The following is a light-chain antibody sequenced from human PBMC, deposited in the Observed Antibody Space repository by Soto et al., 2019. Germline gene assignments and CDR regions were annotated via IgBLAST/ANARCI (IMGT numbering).Light chain of an antibody. CDR1: QYINTR. CDR3: QQYGSSPWT. CDR2: QTS. J-gene: IGKJ1*01. V-gene: IGKV3-20*01. Sequence: EIVLTQSPATLSSFPGDRVTLSCRASQYINTRLAWYQHRPGQAPRLLIYQTSIRAAGIPARFSASGSGTDFTLIISRLEPEDFAVYHCQQYGSSPWTFGQGTKVDIK.